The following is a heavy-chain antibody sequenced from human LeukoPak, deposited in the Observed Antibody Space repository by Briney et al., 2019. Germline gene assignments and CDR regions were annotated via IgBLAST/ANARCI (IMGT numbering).Heavy chain of an antibody. CDR1: GYTFTGYY. J-gene: IGHJ5*02. V-gene: IGHV1-2*02. CDR2: INPNSGVT. D-gene: IGHD6-13*01. CDR3: ARVGFRGSSWYNNWFDP. Sequence: ASVKVSCKASGYTFTGYYMHWVRQAPGQGLEWMGWINPNSGVTNYAQKLQGRVTMTRDTSISTGYMELSRLRYDDTAVYYCARVGFRGSSWYNNWFDPWGQGTLVTVSS.